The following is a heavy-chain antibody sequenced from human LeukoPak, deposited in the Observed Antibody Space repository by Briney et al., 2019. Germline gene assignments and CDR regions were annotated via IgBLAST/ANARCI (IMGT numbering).Heavy chain of an antibody. CDR2: IIPIFGTA. Sequence: ASVKVSCKASGGTFSSYAISWGRQAPGQGLEWMGRIIPIFGTANYAQKFQGRVTITTDESTSTAYMELSSLRSEDTAVYYCAREGRGYSYGYWGQGTLVTVSS. J-gene: IGHJ4*02. V-gene: IGHV1-69*05. CDR3: AREGRGYSYGY. CDR1: GGTFSSYA. D-gene: IGHD5-18*01.